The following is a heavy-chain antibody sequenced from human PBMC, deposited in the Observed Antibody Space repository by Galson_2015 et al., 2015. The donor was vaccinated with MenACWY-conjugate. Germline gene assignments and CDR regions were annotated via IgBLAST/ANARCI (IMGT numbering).Heavy chain of an antibody. CDR3: ARRTDWGTDQRPDLDF. V-gene: IGHV3-23*01. J-gene: IGHJ4*02. CDR2: ITASGDDT. Sequence: SLRLSCAASGFAFASYAMTWVRQAPGKGLQWVSSITASGDDTTYADSVKGRLTIPRDNSKNMLYLQLNSLRAEDTAIYFCARRTDWGTDQRPDLDFWGQGTLVTVSS. CDR1: GFAFASYA. D-gene: IGHD7-27*01.